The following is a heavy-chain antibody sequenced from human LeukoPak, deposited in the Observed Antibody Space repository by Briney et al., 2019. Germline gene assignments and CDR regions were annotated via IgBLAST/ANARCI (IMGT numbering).Heavy chain of an antibody. Sequence: ASVKVSCKASGYSFTSYGISWVRRAPGQGLEWMGWMDPNNGNTVYAHKFQGRGTITRNTPISTAYMELSSLRSEDTAVYYCARAPRPDYFDYWGQGTLVTVSS. CDR2: MDPNNGNT. CDR3: ARAPRPDYFDY. J-gene: IGHJ4*02. V-gene: IGHV1-8*03. CDR1: GYSFTSYG.